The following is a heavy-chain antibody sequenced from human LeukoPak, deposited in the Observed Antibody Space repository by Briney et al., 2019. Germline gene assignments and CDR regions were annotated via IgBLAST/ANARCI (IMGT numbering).Heavy chain of an antibody. CDR2: INPNSGDT. V-gene: IGHV1-2*02. CDR3: ARARKTRNIYGDYVFLFDY. J-gene: IGHJ4*02. Sequence: GASVKVSCKASGYTFSGYHMHWVRHAPGHGLEWMGWINPNSGDTKYAQNFRGRVTMTRDTSPSTAYMDLSTLRSDDTALYYCARARKTRNIYGDYVFLFDYWGQGTLVTVSS. CDR1: GYTFSGYH. D-gene: IGHD4-17*01.